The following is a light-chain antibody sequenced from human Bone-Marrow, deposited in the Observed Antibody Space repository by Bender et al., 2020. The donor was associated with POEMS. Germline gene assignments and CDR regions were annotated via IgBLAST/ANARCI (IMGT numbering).Light chain of an antibody. J-gene: IGLJ1*01. CDR1: SSDVDIYSY. V-gene: IGLV2-14*01. Sequence: QSVLTQPPSVSGAPGQSITISCTGTSSDVDIYSYVSWYQQHPGKAPKLLIHDVDNRPSGVSNRFSGSKSDNTASLTISGLQAEDEADYYCCSYRSRSTSYVFGTGTKVTVL. CDR3: CSYRSRSTSYV. CDR2: DVD.